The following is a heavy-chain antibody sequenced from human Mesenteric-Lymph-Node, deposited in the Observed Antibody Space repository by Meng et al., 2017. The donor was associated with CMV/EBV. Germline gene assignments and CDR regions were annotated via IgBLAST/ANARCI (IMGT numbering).Heavy chain of an antibody. CDR3: ARSGTVIYDAFDI. D-gene: IGHD1-14*01. Sequence: GGSLRLSCGVSGFTLSLYSMSWVRQAPGKGLEWVSYISRSSRSIYYADSVKGRLTISRDNAKSSLYLQMNSLRAEDTAVYYCARSGTVIYDAFDIWGQGTMVTVSS. CDR1: GFTLSLYS. V-gene: IGHV3-48*04. CDR2: ISRSSRSI. J-gene: IGHJ3*02.